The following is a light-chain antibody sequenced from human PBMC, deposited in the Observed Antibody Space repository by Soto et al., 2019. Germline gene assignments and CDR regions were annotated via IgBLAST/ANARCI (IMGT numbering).Light chain of an antibody. J-gene: IGLJ1*01. CDR2: EVS. Sequence: QSALTQPASVSGSPGQSITISCTGASNDILTFDYVSWYQQHPGKAPKLMIYEVSHRPPGVSSRFSGSRSANTASLTISGLQAEDEAYYYCYSKTATNKVFGTGTKLTVL. CDR3: YSKTATNKV. V-gene: IGLV2-14*01. CDR1: SNDILTFDY.